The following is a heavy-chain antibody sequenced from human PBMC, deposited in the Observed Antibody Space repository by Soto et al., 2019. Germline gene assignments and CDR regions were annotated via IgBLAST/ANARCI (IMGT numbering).Heavy chain of an antibody. CDR2: IIPIFGTP. V-gene: IGHV1-69*01. J-gene: IGHJ5*02. Sequence: QVQLVQSGAEVKKPGSSVNVSCKASGGTFSTYAINWVRHAPGQGLEWVGGIIPIFGTPDYAQKFQGRVTITADELTSTVYMELRSLRSEDTAVYYCAREQEAVPAATVRLGLHPWGQGTLVTVSS. CDR1: GGTFSTYA. D-gene: IGHD2-2*01. CDR3: AREQEAVPAATVRLGLHP.